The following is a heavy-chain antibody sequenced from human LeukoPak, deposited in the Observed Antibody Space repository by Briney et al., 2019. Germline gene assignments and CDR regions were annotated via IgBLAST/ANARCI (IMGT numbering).Heavy chain of an antibody. J-gene: IGHJ6*02. CDR3: ARFSANGTDV. V-gene: IGHV3-53*01. CDR2: LYSGGRA. Sequence: GGSLRLSCAASGLTVSNNYMTWVRQAPGKGLEWVSVLYSGGRAYYADSVEGRFTISRDNSKNTVFLQMNSLRVEDAAMYYCARFSANGTDVWGQGTTVTVSS. CDR1: GLTVSNNY.